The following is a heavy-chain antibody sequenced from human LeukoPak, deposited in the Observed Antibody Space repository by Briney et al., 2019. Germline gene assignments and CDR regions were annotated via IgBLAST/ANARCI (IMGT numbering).Heavy chain of an antibody. V-gene: IGHV4-61*08. D-gene: IGHD2-2*01. CDR2: IYYSGST. CDR3: PRVSVVVPPLLAGAGWFDP. Sequence: SETLSLTCTVSGGSISSGGYYWSWIRQPPGKGLEWIGYIYYSGSTNYNPSLKSRVTISVDTSKNQFSLKLSSVTAADTAVYYCPRVSVVVPPLLAGAGWFDPGGRGTLVTVSS. J-gene: IGHJ5*02. CDR1: GGSISSGGYY.